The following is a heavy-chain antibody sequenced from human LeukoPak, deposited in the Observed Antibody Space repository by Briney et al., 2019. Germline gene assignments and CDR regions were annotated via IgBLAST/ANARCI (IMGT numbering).Heavy chain of an antibody. CDR3: ARESAAAGTIAY. Sequence: ASVKVSCKASGYTFTNYGMSWVRQAPGQGLEWMGWISTYNQNTNSAQKFQGRVTMTTDTSTSTAYMDLRSLRSDDTAVYYCARESAAAGTIAYWGQGTLVTVSS. D-gene: IGHD6-13*01. J-gene: IGHJ4*02. CDR2: ISTYNQNT. V-gene: IGHV1-18*01. CDR1: GYTFTNYG.